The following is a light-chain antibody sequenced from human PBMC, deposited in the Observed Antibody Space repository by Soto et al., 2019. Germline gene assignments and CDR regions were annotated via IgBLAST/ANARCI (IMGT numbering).Light chain of an antibody. CDR2: AAS. Sequence: DIQLTQSPSFLSASVGDRVTMTCRASQGINSYLAWYQQKPGKVPKLLIYAASTLQSGVPSRFSGSGSGTEFTLTISSLQPEDFATYYCQQINSYPITFGQGTRLEI. V-gene: IGKV1-9*01. CDR1: QGINSY. CDR3: QQINSYPIT. J-gene: IGKJ5*01.